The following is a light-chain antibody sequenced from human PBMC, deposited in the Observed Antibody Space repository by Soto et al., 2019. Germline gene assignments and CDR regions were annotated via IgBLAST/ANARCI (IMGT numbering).Light chain of an antibody. J-gene: IGLJ1*01. CDR1: SCNIGSNY. V-gene: IGLV1-47*01. Sequence: QSVLTQPPSASGTPGQRVTISCSGSSCNIGSNYVYWYQQFPATASTLLIYRSDHRPSGVPDRFSGSQSGTSASLAISGLRSEGEADYYCATWDDSLSGQVFGTGTKVIVL. CDR2: RSD. CDR3: ATWDDSLSGQV.